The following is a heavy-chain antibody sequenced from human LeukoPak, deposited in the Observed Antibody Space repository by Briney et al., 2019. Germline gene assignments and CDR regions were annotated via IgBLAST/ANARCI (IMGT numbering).Heavy chain of an antibody. J-gene: IGHJ5*02. Sequence: GGSLRLSCAASGFRFSDFTMTWVRQAPGKGPEWVSAIGGRGGSTYYADSLGGRFIISRDNSKDMVYLQMNSLKVENTATYYCGKEGGAWGQGTKVTVSS. CDR2: IGGRGGST. V-gene: IGHV3-23*01. D-gene: IGHD3-16*01. CDR1: GFRFSDFT. CDR3: GKEGGA.